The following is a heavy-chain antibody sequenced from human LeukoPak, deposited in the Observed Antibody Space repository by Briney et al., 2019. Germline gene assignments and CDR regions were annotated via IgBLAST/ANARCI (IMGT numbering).Heavy chain of an antibody. CDR3: ARGLPLGFCTYGVCYPPKHLDF. CDR2: VNPQSGNT. CDR1: GYSFTSYD. V-gene: IGHV1-8*03. Sequence: ASVKVSCNTSGYSFTSYDINWVRQAPGQGLEWMGWVNPQSGNTGYKQKFQARLTITRDTSISAAYMELSSQTSDDTAVYFCARGLPLGFCTYGVCYPPKHLDFWGQGTLVTVSS. D-gene: IGHD2-8*01. J-gene: IGHJ4*02.